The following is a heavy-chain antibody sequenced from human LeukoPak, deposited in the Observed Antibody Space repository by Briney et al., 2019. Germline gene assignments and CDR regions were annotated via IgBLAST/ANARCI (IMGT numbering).Heavy chain of an antibody. CDR3: ARPDTIGRSGSFSS. Sequence: ASVKVSCKASGYTFTAYYMHWVRQAPGQGPEWMGWIKPNSGDTWYAQKFQGRVTLTRDTSLNTAYMEMTSLTTDDTAVYYCARPDTIGRSGSFSSWGQGTLVTVSS. V-gene: IGHV1-2*02. CDR1: GYTFTAYY. J-gene: IGHJ4*02. D-gene: IGHD3-10*01. CDR2: IKPNSGDT.